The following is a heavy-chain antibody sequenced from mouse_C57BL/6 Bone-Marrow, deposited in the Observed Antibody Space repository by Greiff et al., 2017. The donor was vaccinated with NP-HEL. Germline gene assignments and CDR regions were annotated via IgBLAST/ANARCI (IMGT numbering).Heavy chain of an antibody. CDR3: AKNEGGAMDY. CDR1: GFSLTSYG. V-gene: IGHV2-5*01. J-gene: IGHJ4*01. Sequence: VKVMESGPGLVQPSQSLSITCTVSGFSLTSYGVHWVRQSPGKGLEWLVVIWRGGSTDYNAAFMSRLSITKDNSKSQVFFKMNSLQADDTAIYYCAKNEGGAMDYWGQGTSVTVSS. CDR2: IWRGGST.